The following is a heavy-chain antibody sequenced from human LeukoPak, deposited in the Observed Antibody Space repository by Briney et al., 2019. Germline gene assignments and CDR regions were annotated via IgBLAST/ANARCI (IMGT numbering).Heavy chain of an antibody. V-gene: IGHV4-61*02. D-gene: IGHD1-1*01. CDR1: GGSISSGSYY. J-gene: IGHJ5*02. Sequence: SETLSLTCTVSGGSISSGSYYWSWIRQPAGKGLEWIGRIYTSGSTNYNPSLRSRVTISVDTSKNQFSLKLSSVTAADTAVYYWARARTTRAYNCFDPWGQGTLVPVSS. CDR2: IYTSGST. CDR3: ARARTTRAYNCFDP.